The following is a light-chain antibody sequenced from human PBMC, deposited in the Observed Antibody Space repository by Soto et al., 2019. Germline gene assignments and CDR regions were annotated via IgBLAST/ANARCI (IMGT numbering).Light chain of an antibody. CDR3: TSYTSSTSWV. CDR2: EVS. V-gene: IGLV2-14*01. Sequence: QSALTQPASVSGSPGQSITISCTGTSSDIGAYKYVSWYQQHPDKAPKLIIYEVSNRPSGLSNRFSGSKSGNTASLTISGLQAEGEADYYCTSYTSSTSWVFGGGTKLTVL. CDR1: SSDIGAYKY. J-gene: IGLJ3*02.